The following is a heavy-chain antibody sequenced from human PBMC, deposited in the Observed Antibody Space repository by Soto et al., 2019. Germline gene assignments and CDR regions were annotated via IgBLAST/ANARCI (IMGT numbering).Heavy chain of an antibody. CDR2: ICDDGSNT. D-gene: IGHD6-19*01. V-gene: IGHV3-23*01. CDR3: ARDQGGSLWLVHDAFDI. Sequence: QPGGSLRLSCAASGFTFSSYAMSWVRQAPGKGLEWVAVICDDGSNTYYADSVKGRFTISRDNSKNTLYLQMNSLRAEDTAVYYCARDQGGSLWLVHDAFDIWGQGTMVTVSS. CDR1: GFTFSSYA. J-gene: IGHJ3*02.